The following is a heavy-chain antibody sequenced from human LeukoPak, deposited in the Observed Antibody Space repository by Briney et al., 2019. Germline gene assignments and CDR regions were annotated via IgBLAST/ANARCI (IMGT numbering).Heavy chain of an antibody. D-gene: IGHD5-18*01. CDR3: ARGWIQLWYLDY. CDR2: ISSSGSTI. V-gene: IGHV3-48*03. Sequence: QPGGSLRLSCAASGFTFSSYEMNWVRQAPGKGLEWVSYISSSGSTIYYADSVKGRSTISRDNAKNSLYLQMNSLRAEDTAVYYCARGWIQLWYLDYWGQGTLVTVSS. J-gene: IGHJ4*02. CDR1: GFTFSSYE.